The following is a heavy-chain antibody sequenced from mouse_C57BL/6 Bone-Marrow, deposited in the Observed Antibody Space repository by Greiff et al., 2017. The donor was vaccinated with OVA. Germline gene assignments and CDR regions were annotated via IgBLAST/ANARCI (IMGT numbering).Heavy chain of an antibody. D-gene: IGHD2-4*01. CDR2: ISNGGGST. V-gene: IGHV5-12*01. CDR3: ARHRDDYVLFDY. Sequence: EVQGVESGGGLVQPGGSLKLSCAASGFTFSDYYMYWVRQTPEKRLEWVAYISNGGGSTYYPDTVKGRFTISRDNAKNTLYLQMSRLKSEDTAMYYCARHRDDYVLFDYWGQGTTLTVSS. J-gene: IGHJ2*01. CDR1: GFTFSDYY.